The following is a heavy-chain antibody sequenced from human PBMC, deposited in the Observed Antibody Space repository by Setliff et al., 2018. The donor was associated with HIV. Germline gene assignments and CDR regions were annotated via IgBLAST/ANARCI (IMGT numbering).Heavy chain of an antibody. V-gene: IGHV3-23*01. D-gene: IGHD2-21*01. CDR1: GFTFSGYA. CDR3: AKLQEGHVYSHYDS. CDR2: ISASGTTT. Sequence: PGGSLRLSCAASGFTFSGYAVSWVRQAPGKGLEWVSGISASGTTTYYADSVKGRLTISRDNSQNALYLHMNSLRAEDTAVYYCAKLQEGHVYSHYDSWGQGTLVTVSS. J-gene: IGHJ4*02.